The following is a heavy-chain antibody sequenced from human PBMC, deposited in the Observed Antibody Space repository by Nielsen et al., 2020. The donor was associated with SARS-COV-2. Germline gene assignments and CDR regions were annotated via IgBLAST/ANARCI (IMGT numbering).Heavy chain of an antibody. CDR3: ARTYGSGSGWFDP. CDR1: GYSFTSYW. Sequence: KVSCKGSGYSFTSYWISWVRQMPGKGLEWMGRIDPSDSYTNYSPSFQGHVTISADKSISTAYLQWSSLKASDTAMYYCARTYGSGSGWFDPWGQGTLVTVSS. CDR2: IDPSDSYT. V-gene: IGHV5-10-1*01. J-gene: IGHJ5*02. D-gene: IGHD3-10*01.